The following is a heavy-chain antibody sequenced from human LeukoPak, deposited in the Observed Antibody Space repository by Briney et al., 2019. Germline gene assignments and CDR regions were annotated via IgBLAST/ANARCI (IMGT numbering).Heavy chain of an antibody. CDR2: IRPGDTRT. CDR1: GYTFTAYY. V-gene: IGHV1-46*01. CDR3: VREKSGGTYDY. D-gene: IGHD3-16*01. J-gene: IGHJ4*02. Sequence: GASVKVSCKASGYTFTAYYIQWVRQAPGQGLEWMGTIRPGDTRTTYAQKFQGSVTVTWDMSTTTGYMELSSLRSEDTAVYYCVREKSGGTYDYWGQGTLVTVSS.